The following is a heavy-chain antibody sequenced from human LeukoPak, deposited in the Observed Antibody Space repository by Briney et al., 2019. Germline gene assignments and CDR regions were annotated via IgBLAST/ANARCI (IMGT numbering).Heavy chain of an antibody. CDR2: IYYSGST. CDR1: GGSISSSSYY. J-gene: IGHJ4*02. V-gene: IGHV4-39*07. Sequence: SETLSLTCTVSGGSISSSSYYWGWIRQPPGKGLEWIGNIYYSGSTYYNPSLKSRVTISVDTSKNQFSLKLSSVTAADTAVYYCARSVTGYYPYYFDYWGQGTLVTVSS. D-gene: IGHD3-9*01. CDR3: ARSVTGYYPYYFDY.